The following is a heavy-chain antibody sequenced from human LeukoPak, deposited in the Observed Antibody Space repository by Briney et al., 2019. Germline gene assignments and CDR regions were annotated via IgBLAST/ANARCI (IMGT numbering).Heavy chain of an antibody. D-gene: IGHD6-13*01. CDR3: ARESCGRVAAAGSNYYCYYMDV. J-gene: IGHJ6*03. V-gene: IGHV4-30-2*01. CDR2: IYHSGST. Sequence: SQTLSLTCTVSGGSISSGGYYWSWIRQPPGKGLEWIGYIYHSGSTYYNPSLKSRVTISVDRSKNQFSLKLSSVTAADTAVYYCARESCGRVAAAGSNYYCYYMDVWGKGTTVTVSS. CDR1: GGSISSGGYY.